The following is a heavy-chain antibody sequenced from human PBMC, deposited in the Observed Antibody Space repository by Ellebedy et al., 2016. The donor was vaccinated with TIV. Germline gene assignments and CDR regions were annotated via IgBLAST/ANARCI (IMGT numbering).Heavy chain of an antibody. CDR1: GGSFSGYY. V-gene: IGHV4-34*01. D-gene: IGHD5-24*01. CDR3: ARLRGDGYNYTIRPRLRYHDYMDV. CDR2: INHSGST. Sequence: SETLSLXXAVYGGSFSGYYWSWIRQPPGKGLEWIGEINHSGSTNCNPSLKSRVTISVDTSKNQFSLKLSSVTAADTAVYYCARLRGDGYNYTIRPRLRYHDYMDVWGKGTTVTVSS. J-gene: IGHJ6*03.